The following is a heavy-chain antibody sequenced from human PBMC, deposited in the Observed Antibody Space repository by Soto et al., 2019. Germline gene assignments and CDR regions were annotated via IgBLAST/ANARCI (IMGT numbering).Heavy chain of an antibody. D-gene: IGHD3-3*01. Sequence: GGSLRLSCAASGFTFSSYAMHCVRQAPGKGLEWVAVISYDGSNKYYADSVKGRFTISRDNSKNTLYLQMNSLRAEDTAVYYCARERSYYDFWSGYYPHYYYYGMDVWGQGTTVTVSS. CDR2: ISYDGSNK. CDR3: ARERSYYDFWSGYYPHYYYYGMDV. CDR1: GFTFSSYA. V-gene: IGHV3-30-3*01. J-gene: IGHJ6*02.